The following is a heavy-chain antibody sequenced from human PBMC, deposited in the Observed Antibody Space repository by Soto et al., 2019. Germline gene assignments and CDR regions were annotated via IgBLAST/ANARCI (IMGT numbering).Heavy chain of an antibody. J-gene: IGHJ6*02. CDR2: INPNSGGT. V-gene: IGHV1-2*04. D-gene: IGHD6-6*01. Sequence: QVQLVQSGAEVKKPGASVKVSCKASGYTFTGYYMHWVRQAPGQRLEWMGWINPNSGGTNYAQKFQGWVTMTRDTSISTAYMELSRLRSDDTAVYYCARANAYSSSSSYYYYGMDVWGQGTTVTVSS. CDR1: GYTFTGYY. CDR3: ARANAYSSSSSYYYYGMDV.